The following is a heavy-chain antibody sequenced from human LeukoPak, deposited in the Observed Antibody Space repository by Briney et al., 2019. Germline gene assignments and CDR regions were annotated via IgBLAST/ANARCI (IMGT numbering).Heavy chain of an antibody. V-gene: IGHV7-4-1*02. Sequence: GASVKVSCKASRYTFTNYTINWVRLAPGQGLEWMGWIDTNTGTPTYAQGFAGRSVFSLDTSVTTTYLQISSLRAEDTAVYYCTRGRDPTGYFVYWGQGTLVTVSS. CDR1: RYTFTNYT. CDR2: IDTNTGTP. CDR3: TRGRDPTGYFVY. D-gene: IGHD3-9*01. J-gene: IGHJ4*02.